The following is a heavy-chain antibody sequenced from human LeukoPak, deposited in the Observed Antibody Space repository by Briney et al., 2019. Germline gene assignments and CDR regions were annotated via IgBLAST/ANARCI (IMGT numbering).Heavy chain of an antibody. CDR3: ARGPGIAAAGTNYFDY. CDR2: INHSGST. J-gene: IGHJ4*02. Sequence: SETLSLTCTVYGGSFSGYYWSWIRQPPGRGLEWIGEINHSGSTNYNPSLKSRVTISVDTSKNQFSLKLSSVTAADTAVYYCARGPGIAAAGTNYFDYWGQGTLVTVSS. CDR1: GGSFSGYY. V-gene: IGHV4-34*01. D-gene: IGHD6-13*01.